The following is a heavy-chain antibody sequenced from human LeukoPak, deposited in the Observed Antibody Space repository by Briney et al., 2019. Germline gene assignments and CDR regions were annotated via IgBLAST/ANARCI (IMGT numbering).Heavy chain of an antibody. J-gene: IGHJ4*02. CDR3: TTRLRYFDWTIYDFDY. V-gene: IGHV3-15*01. D-gene: IGHD3-9*01. CDR1: GFAFSNAW. Sequence: KPGGSLRLSCAASGFAFSNAWMSWVRQAPGKGLEWVGRIKSKTDGGTTDYAAPVKGRFTISRDDSKNTLYLQMNSLKTEDTAVYYCTTRLRYFDWTIYDFDYWGQGTLVTVSS. CDR2: IKSKTDGGTT.